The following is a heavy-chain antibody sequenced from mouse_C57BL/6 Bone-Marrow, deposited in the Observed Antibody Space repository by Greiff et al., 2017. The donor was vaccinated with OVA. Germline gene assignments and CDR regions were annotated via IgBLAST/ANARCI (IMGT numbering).Heavy chain of an antibody. J-gene: IGHJ2*01. D-gene: IGHD1-1*01. V-gene: IGHV1-82*01. CDR3: ARGITTVVATDCDY. Sequence: VQLQQSGPELVKPGASVQISCKASGYAFSSSWMNWVKQRPGQGLEWIGRLYPGDGDTNYNGKFKGKATLTADNSSRTAYKQLSSLKSEDTAVYFGARGITTVVATDCDYWGQGTTLTVSS. CDR1: GYAFSSSW. CDR2: LYPGDGDT.